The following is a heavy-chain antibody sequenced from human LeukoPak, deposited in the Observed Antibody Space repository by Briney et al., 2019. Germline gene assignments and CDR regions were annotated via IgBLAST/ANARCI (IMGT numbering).Heavy chain of an antibody. Sequence: GGSLRLSCAASGFTFSARLIFSVRQPPGKGLEWVANIKGDESERHYVDSVKGRFTISRDNAKNLLFLQMHSLTAEDTAVYYGGRQQTGGVLDVWGKGTTVTVSS. CDR1: GFTFSARL. CDR3: GRQQTGGVLDV. CDR2: IKGDESER. D-gene: IGHD6-13*01. V-gene: IGHV3-7*01. J-gene: IGHJ6*04.